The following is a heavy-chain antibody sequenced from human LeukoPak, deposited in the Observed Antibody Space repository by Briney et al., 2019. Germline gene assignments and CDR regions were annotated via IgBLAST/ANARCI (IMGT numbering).Heavy chain of an antibody. J-gene: IGHJ4*02. CDR1: GFTFSSYS. Sequence: GGSLRLSCAASGFTFSSYSMNWVRQAPGKGLEWVSYISSSSPIYYTDSVKGRFTISRDNGKNSLYLQMNSLRAEDTAVYYCAGGPDADWGQGTLVTVSS. CDR3: AGGPDAD. D-gene: IGHD3-16*01. CDR2: ISSSSPI. V-gene: IGHV3-48*01.